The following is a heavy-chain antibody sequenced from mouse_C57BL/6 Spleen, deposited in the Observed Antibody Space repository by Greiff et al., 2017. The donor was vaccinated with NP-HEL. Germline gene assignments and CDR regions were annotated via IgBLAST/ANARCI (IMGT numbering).Heavy chain of an antibody. Sequence: EVQLQQSGPELVKPGASVKMSCKASGYTFTDYNMHWVKQSHGKSLEWIGYINPNNGGTSYIQKFKGKATLTVNKSSSTAYMELRSLTSEDSAVYYCARLYGYDEGGYYAMDYWGQGTSVTVSS. CDR3: ARLYGYDEGGYYAMDY. J-gene: IGHJ4*01. CDR2: INPNNGGT. V-gene: IGHV1-22*01. CDR1: GYTFTDYN. D-gene: IGHD2-2*01.